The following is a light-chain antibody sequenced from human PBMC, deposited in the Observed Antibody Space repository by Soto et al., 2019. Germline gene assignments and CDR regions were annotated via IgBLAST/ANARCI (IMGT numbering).Light chain of an antibody. CDR3: QQYYSTPRT. CDR1: QSILYIYNNKNN. Sequence: DIVLTQSPDSLAVSLGERATIHCKSSQSILYIYNNKNNLAWYQQRPGQPPQLLVYGASTRKSGVPDRFSGSGSGTDFTLSISSLQAEDVAVYYCQQYYSTPRTFGQGTKVDIK. CDR2: GAS. J-gene: IGKJ1*01. V-gene: IGKV4-1*01.